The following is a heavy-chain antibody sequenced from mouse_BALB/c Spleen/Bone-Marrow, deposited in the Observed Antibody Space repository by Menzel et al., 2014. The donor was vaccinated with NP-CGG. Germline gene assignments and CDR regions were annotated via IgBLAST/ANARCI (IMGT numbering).Heavy chain of an antibody. CDR1: GFTFSSYT. Sequence: EVKLVEPGGNLVQPGGSLKLSCAASGFTFSSYTMSWVRQTPEKRLEWVAYISNGGGSTYYPDTVKGRFTISRDNATNTLYLQMSSLKSEDTAMYYCARQSXEGXXYWGQATLVTVSA. CDR2: ISNGGGST. J-gene: IGHJ3*01. V-gene: IGHV5-12-2*01. CDR3: ARQSXEGXXY.